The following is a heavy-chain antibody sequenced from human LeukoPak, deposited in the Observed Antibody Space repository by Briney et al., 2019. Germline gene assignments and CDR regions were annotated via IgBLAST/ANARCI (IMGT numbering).Heavy chain of an antibody. Sequence: GASVKVSCKASGYTFTSYGISWVRQAPGQGLEWMGWISAYNGNTNYAQKLQGRVTMTTDTSTSTAYMELRSLRSDDTAVYYCGGGGSGWYQAAFDYWGQGTLVTVSS. CDR1: GYTFTSYG. J-gene: IGHJ4*02. CDR2: ISAYNGNT. CDR3: GGGGSGWYQAAFDY. V-gene: IGHV1-18*01. D-gene: IGHD6-19*01.